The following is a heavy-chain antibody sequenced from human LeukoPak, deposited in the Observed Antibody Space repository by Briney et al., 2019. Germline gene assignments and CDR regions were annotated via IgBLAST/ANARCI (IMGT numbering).Heavy chain of an antibody. Sequence: GGSLRLSCAASGFTASSNYMSWVRQAPGKGLEWVSVISDSGGDTYYADSVKGRFTISRDNSKNTLYLQMNSLRAEDTAIYYCAKDDGTYSSGWYDYWGQGTLVTVSS. CDR1: GFTASSNY. CDR3: AKDDGTYSSGWYDY. V-gene: IGHV3-23*01. J-gene: IGHJ4*02. CDR2: ISDSGGDT. D-gene: IGHD6-19*01.